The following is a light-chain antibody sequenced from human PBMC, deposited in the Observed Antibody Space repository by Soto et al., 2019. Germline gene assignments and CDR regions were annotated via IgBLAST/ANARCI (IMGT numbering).Light chain of an antibody. CDR1: QSISSW. CDR3: QQYNSSPLT. Sequence: DIPMTQSPSTLSAFVGDRVTITCRASQSISSWLAWYQQKSGKAPKLLIYKASSLESGVPSRFSGSGSGTEFTLTISSLQPDDFATYYCQQYNSSPLTFGGGTKVEIK. J-gene: IGKJ4*01. CDR2: KAS. V-gene: IGKV1-5*03.